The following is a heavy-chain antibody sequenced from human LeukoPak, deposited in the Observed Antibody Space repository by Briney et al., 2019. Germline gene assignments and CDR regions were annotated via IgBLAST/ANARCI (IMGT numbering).Heavy chain of an antibody. CDR1: GGSFSGYY. Sequence: SETLSLTCAVYGGSFSGYYWSWIRQPPGKGLEWIGEINHSGSTNYNPSFKSRVTISVDTSKNQFSLKLSSVTAADTAVYYCARSHCTNGVCYTKKTTYYFDYWGQGTLVTVSS. D-gene: IGHD2-8*01. CDR3: ARSHCTNGVCYTKKTTYYFDY. J-gene: IGHJ4*02. V-gene: IGHV4-34*01. CDR2: INHSGST.